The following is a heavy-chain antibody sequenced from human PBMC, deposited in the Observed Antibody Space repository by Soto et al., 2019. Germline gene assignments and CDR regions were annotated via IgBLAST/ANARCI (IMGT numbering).Heavy chain of an antibody. V-gene: IGHV3-66*01. CDR1: GFSVGISY. J-gene: IGHJ4*02. D-gene: IGHD2-2*01. CDR3: AKRKYCTSTTCFDY. CDR2: MYSGGET. Sequence: GGSLRLSCEGSGFSVGISYMSWVRQVPGKGLEWVSIMYSGGETYYAASVKGRFTISRDNSNNTLYLQMSSLRAEDTAVYYCAKRKYCTSTTCFDYWGQGT.